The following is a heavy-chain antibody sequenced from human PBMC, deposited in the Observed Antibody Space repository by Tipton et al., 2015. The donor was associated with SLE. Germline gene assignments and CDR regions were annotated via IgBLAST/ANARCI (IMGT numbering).Heavy chain of an antibody. CDR2: IYYSGNT. V-gene: IGHV4-39*06. Sequence: TLSLTCTVSGGSIGRSSYYWGWIRQPPGKGLEWIGSIYYSGNTYYNPSLKSRVTISVDTSKNQFALKLSSVTAADTAVYYCASSYGDFSWFDPWGQGTLVTVSS. J-gene: IGHJ5*02. CDR1: GGSIGRSSYY. CDR3: ASSYGDFSWFDP. D-gene: IGHD4-17*01.